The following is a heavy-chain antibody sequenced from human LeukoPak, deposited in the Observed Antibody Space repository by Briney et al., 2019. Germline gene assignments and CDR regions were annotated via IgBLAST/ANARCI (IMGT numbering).Heavy chain of an antibody. Sequence: GGSLRLSCAASGFTFSSYAMSWVRQAPGKGLEWVPAISGSGGSTYYADSVKGRFTISRDNSKNTLYLQMNSLRAEDTAVYYCAKVRWESPIPDIWGQGTMVTVSS. V-gene: IGHV3-23*01. CDR1: GFTFSSYA. CDR2: ISGSGGST. CDR3: AKVRWESPIPDI. D-gene: IGHD1-26*01. J-gene: IGHJ3*02.